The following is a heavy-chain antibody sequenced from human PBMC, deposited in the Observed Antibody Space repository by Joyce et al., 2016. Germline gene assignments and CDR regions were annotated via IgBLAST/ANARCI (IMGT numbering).Heavy chain of an antibody. Sequence: VQLVQSGAEVKKPGSSVKVSCKVSGGNFYDYTITWVRQAPGQGLEWRVRIIPIVGVANYARKFRVSVALTADKSTATAYLELNSLRLDDTAMFFCTRGRIEYSKTFNAYDIWGQGTMVTVSS. J-gene: IGHJ3*02. CDR2: IIPIVGVA. D-gene: IGHD2/OR15-2a*01. CDR3: TRGRIEYSKTFNAYDI. V-gene: IGHV1-69*04. CDR1: GGNFYDYT.